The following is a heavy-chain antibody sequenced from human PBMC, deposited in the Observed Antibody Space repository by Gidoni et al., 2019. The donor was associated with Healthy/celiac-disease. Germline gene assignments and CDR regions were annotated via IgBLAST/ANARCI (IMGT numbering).Heavy chain of an antibody. CDR1: GGSFSGYY. V-gene: IGHV4-34*01. Sequence: QVQLQQWGAGLLKPSDTLSLTCAVYGGSFSGYYWSWIRQPPGKGLEWIGEINHSGSTNYNPSLKSRVTISVDTSKNQFSLKLSSVTAADTAVYYCARNLAGSPDYWGQGTLVTVSS. J-gene: IGHJ4*02. CDR3: ARNLAGSPDY. CDR2: INHSGST.